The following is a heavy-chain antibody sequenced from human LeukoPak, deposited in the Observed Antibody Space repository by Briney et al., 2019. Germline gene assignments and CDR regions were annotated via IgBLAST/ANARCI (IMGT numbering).Heavy chain of an antibody. V-gene: IGHV3-66*01. D-gene: IGHD6-19*01. CDR2: ISGGDTK. J-gene: IGHJ4*02. CDR3: ARGEAYSSGWYPPSHFDY. Sequence: GGSLRLSCVASGFTLTINYMGWVRQAPGKGLEWVSLISGGDTKYYADSVKGRFTISRDTSKNTVYLQMNSLRAEDTAVYYCARGEAYSSGWYPPSHFDYWGQGNMVTVSS. CDR1: GFTLTINY.